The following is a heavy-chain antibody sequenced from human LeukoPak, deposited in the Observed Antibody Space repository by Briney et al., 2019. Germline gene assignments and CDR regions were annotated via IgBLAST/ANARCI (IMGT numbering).Heavy chain of an antibody. D-gene: IGHD3-10*01. CDR1: GFTFSSYG. J-gene: IGHJ4*02. Sequence: GGSLRLSCAASGFTFSSYGMSWVRQAPGKGLEWVAVISYDGSNKYYADSVKGRFTISRDNSKNTLYLQMNSLRAEDTAVYYCAKFWVRGVIGDYWGQGTLVTVSS. V-gene: IGHV3-30*18. CDR2: ISYDGSNK. CDR3: AKFWVRGVIGDY.